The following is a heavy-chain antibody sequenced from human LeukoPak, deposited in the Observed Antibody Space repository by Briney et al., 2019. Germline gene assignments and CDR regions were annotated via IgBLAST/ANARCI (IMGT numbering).Heavy chain of an antibody. Sequence: SETLSLTCTVSGGSINNYYWSWIRQPPGKGLEWIGHMYYSGSPNYNPSLKSRVTISVDTSKNQFSLKVNSVTAADTAVYYCARYLFSGDARRVIWGQGTVVTVSS. D-gene: IGHD4-17*01. CDR1: GGSINNYY. CDR3: ARYLFSGDARRVI. V-gene: IGHV4-59*01. CDR2: MYYSGSP. J-gene: IGHJ3*02.